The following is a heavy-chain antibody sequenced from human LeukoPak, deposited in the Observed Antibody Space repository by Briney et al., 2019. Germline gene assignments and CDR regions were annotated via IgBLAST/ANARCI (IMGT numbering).Heavy chain of an antibody. CDR1: GFTFXSYS. D-gene: IGHD3-3*01. CDR3: AKDACDYDFWSGYCHFDY. J-gene: IGHJ4*02. CDR2: ISGSGGST. Sequence: GXLXLSXAXSGFTFXSYSMNWVRQAPGKGLEWVSAISGSGGSTYYADSVKGRFTISRDNSKNTLYLQMNSLRAEDTAVYYCAKDACDYDFWSGYCHFDYWGQGTLVTVSS. V-gene: IGHV3-23*01.